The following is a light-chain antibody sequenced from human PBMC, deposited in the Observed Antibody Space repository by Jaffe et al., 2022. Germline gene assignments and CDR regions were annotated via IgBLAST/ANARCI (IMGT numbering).Light chain of an antibody. Sequence: QSALTQPRSVSGSPGQSVTISCTGTSSDVGSYNYVSWYQQHPGKAPKLIIYDVTRRPSGVPDRFSGSKSGNTASLTISGLQADDEADYYCSSYAGSFTYVFGTATSVTVL. CDR3: SSYAGSFTYV. J-gene: IGLJ1*01. CDR1: SSDVGSYNY. V-gene: IGLV2-11*01. CDR2: DVT.